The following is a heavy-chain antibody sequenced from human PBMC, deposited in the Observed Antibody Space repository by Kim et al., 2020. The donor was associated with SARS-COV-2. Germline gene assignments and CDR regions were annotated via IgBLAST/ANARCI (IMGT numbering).Heavy chain of an antibody. V-gene: IGHV1-2*02. CDR2: INPNSGGT. CDR3: ARDRLGCSSTSCHTPRGVMDV. CDR1: GYTFTGYY. Sequence: ASVKVSCKASGYTFTGYYMHWVRQAPGQGLEWMGWINPNSGGTNYAQKFQGRVTMTRDTSISTAYMELSRLRSDDTAVYYCARDRLGCSSTSCHTPRGVMDVWGQGTTVTVSS. J-gene: IGHJ6*02. D-gene: IGHD2-2*01.